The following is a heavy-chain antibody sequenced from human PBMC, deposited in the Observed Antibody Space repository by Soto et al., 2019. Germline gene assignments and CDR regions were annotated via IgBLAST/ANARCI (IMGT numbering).Heavy chain of an antibody. D-gene: IGHD6-13*01. CDR2: IYNTGST. CDR1: GGSISNYY. CDR3: ARHDSSSWPLYYFDY. V-gene: IGHV4-59*08. J-gene: IGHJ4*02. Sequence: SETLSLTCTVSGGSISNYYWNWIRQSPGKGLEWIGSIYNTGSTSYNPSLKSRVTISVDTSKNQFSLKLSSVTAADTAVYYCARHDSSSWPLYYFDYWGQGTLVTVSS.